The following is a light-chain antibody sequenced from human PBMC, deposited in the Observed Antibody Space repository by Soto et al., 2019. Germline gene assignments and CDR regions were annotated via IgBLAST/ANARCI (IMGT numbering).Light chain of an antibody. CDR3: SSYAGNYKVL. CDR2: EVS. V-gene: IGLV2-8*01. CDR1: SSDVGVYNS. J-gene: IGLJ2*01. Sequence: QSALTQPPSASGSPGQSVTISCTGTSSDVGVYNSVSWYQQHPGKAPKLLISEVSNRPSGVPDRFSGSKSGNTASLTVSGLQAEDEADYYCSSYAGNYKVLFGGGTKLTVL.